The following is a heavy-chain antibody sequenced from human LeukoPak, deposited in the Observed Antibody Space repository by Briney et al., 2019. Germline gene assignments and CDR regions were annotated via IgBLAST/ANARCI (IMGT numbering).Heavy chain of an antibody. CDR2: ISYDGSNK. Sequence: PGGSLRLSCAASGFTFSSYAMHWVRQAPGKGLEWVAVISYDGSNKYYADSVKGRFTISRDNSKNTLYLQMNSPRAEDTAVYYCARARLSSSGSLDHWGQGTLVTVSS. J-gene: IGHJ4*02. V-gene: IGHV3-30*04. CDR3: ARARLSSSGSLDH. D-gene: IGHD1-26*01. CDR1: GFTFSSYA.